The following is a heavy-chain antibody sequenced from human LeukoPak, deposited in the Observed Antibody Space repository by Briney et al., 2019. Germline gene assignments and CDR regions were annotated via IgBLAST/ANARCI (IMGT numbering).Heavy chain of an antibody. CDR3: ARRFYQANVYDRHFDH. Sequence: PGGSLRLSCAASGFTFSRDWMHWVRQAPGKGPEWVSRISDDGSITTYADSVQGRFTISRDNAKSTMFLQMNSLRAEDTAVYFCARRFYQANVYDRHFDHWCQEILVIVSS. CDR1: GFTFSRDW. D-gene: IGHD3-16*01. V-gene: IGHV3-74*03. CDR2: ISDDGSIT. J-gene: IGHJ4*02.